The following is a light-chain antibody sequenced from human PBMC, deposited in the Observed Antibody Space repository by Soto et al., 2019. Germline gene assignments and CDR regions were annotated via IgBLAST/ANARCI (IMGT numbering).Light chain of an antibody. CDR1: NSDVNY. V-gene: IGLV2-14*01. CDR3: SSSTSSNTFV. J-gene: IGLJ1*01. CDR2: EVI. Sequence: HSFLTQPASVSGAPGQSITISCTGTNSDVNYVSWHQQHPGKAPKLMIYEVINRSSGVSTRFSGSKSGNAASLTISGLQAEDEADYYCSSSTSSNTFVFGTGTKVTVL.